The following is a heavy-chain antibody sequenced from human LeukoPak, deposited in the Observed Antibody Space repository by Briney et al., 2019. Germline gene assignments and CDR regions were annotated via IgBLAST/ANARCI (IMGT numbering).Heavy chain of an antibody. CDR2: ISYDGSNK. CDR3: AKDRGTISRDYGMDV. Sequence: GGSLRLSCAASGFTFSFYGMHWVRQAPGKGLEWVAVISYDGSNKYYADSVKGRFTISGDNSKNTLYLQMNSLRAEDTAVYYCAKDRGTISRDYGMDVWGQGTTVTVFS. V-gene: IGHV3-30*18. J-gene: IGHJ6*02. D-gene: IGHD3-3*01. CDR1: GFTFSFYG.